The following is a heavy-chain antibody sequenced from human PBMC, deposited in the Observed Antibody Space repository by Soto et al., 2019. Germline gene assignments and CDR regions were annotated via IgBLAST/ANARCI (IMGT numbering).Heavy chain of an antibody. V-gene: IGHV3-66*02. CDR1: GFTVSSNY. J-gene: IGHJ3*02. D-gene: IGHD3-10*01. CDR2: IYSGGST. Sequence: GESLKISCAASGFTVSSNYMSWVRQAPGKGLEWVSVIYSGGSTYYADSVKGRFTISRDNSKNTLYLQMNSLRAEDTAVYYCATRGLLEAFDIWGQGTMVTVSS. CDR3: ATRGLLEAFDI.